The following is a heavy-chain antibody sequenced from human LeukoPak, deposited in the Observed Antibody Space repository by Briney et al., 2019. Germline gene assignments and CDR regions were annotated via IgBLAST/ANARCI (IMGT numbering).Heavy chain of an antibody. CDR3: LRDTGCRTTNCYFYFDY. Sequence: GGSLRLSCAASGFSFSRYWMGWVRQAPGKGLEWVANIKPDGSEKYYVDSVRGRFTLSRDNAKNSLYLQMNSLRAEDTAVYYCLRDTGCRTTNCYFYFDYWGQGTLVTVSS. CDR2: IKPDGSEK. D-gene: IGHD2-2*01. V-gene: IGHV3-7*01. J-gene: IGHJ4*02. CDR1: GFSFSRYW.